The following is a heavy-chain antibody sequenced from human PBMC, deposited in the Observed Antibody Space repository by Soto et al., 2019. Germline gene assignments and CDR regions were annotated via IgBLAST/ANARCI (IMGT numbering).Heavy chain of an antibody. J-gene: IGHJ6*02. CDR3: ARGSPYYHYYGFDV. Sequence: ASETLSLTCTVSGGSISYSNYFWGWIRQPPGKAMEWIGSIYNSGATYYNPSLRSRVTMSVDTPGNQFSLNLRSLTATDTALYYCARGSPYYHYYGFDVWGPGTTVTVS. CDR1: GGSISYSNYF. CDR2: IYNSGAT. V-gene: IGHV4-39*01.